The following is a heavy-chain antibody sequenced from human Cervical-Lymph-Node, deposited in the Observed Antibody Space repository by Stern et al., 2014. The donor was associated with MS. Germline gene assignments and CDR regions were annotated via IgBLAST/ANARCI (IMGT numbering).Heavy chain of an antibody. CDR2: IYFTGTT. CDR1: GGSIISSDHY. D-gene: IGHD4-23*01. J-gene: IGHJ6*02. V-gene: IGHV4-39*02. CDR3: AREGSVVTTYAMDV. Sequence: QLVESGPGLVKPSEPLSLTCTVSGGSIISSDHYWGWVRQPPGKGLEXIGSIYFTGTTFYTPSPTSRVSISLDPSKNQFSLKGTSVTAADTAVYYCAREGSVVTTYAMDVWGQGTTVAVSS.